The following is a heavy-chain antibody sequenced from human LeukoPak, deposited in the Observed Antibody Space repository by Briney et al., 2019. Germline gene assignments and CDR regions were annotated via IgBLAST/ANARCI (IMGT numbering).Heavy chain of an antibody. CDR1: GASISSNDQY. CDR2: THHTGNT. D-gene: IGHD3-10*01. J-gene: IGHJ4*02. CDR3: ATYGGVRGLSFDY. Sequence: SETLSLTCTVSGASISSNDQYWSWIRQHPGEGLEWIGYTHHTGNTYYNPSLKSRLTISVDTSRNQFYLKLSSVTAADTAVYYCATYGGVRGLSFDYWGQGTLVTVSS. V-gene: IGHV4-31*03.